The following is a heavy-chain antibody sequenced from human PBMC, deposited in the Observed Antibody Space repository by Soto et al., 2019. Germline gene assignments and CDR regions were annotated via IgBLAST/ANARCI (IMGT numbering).Heavy chain of an antibody. Sequence: LEWFGSIFYSGSTYYNPSLKSRVTISIVTSQNQFSLRLTSVTAADTAVYYCVRHPRIMVPRQHDYYFDTWGPGTLVTVSS. D-gene: IGHD2-8*01. V-gene: IGHV4-39*01. J-gene: IGHJ4*02. CDR2: IFYSGST. CDR3: VRHPRIMVPRQHDYYFDT.